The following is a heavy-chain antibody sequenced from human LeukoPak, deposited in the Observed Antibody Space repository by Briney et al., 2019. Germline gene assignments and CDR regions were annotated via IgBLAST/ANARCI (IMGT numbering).Heavy chain of an antibody. CDR2: IIPIFGTA. J-gene: IGHJ5*02. D-gene: IGHD6-13*01. CDR1: GGTFSSYA. Sequence: SVKVSCKASGGTFSSYAISWVRQAPGQGLEWMGGIIPIFGTANYAQKFQGRVTITTDESTSTAYMELSSLRSEDTAVYYCARVEYSSSALGWFDPWGQGTLVTVSS. V-gene: IGHV1-69*05. CDR3: ARVEYSSSALGWFDP.